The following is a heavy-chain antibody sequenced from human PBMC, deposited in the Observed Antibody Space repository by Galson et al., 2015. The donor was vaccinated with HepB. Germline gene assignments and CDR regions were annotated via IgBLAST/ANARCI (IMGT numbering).Heavy chain of an antibody. CDR2: IKSKTDGGTT. CDR1: GFTFSNAW. J-gene: IGHJ4*02. V-gene: IGHV3-15*01. CDR3: TTDGRWNYDFWSGYSDY. Sequence: SLRLSCAASGFTFSNAWMSWVRQAPGKGLEWVGRIKSKTDGGTTDYAAPVKGRFTISRDDSKNTLYLQMNSLKTEDTAVYYCTTDGRWNYDFWSGYSDYWGQGTLVTVSS. D-gene: IGHD3-3*01.